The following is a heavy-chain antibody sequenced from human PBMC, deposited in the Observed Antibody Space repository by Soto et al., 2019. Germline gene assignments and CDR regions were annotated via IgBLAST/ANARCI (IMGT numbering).Heavy chain of an antibody. V-gene: IGHV3-53*01. CDR3: ARVRGSSRHFQH. D-gene: IGHD1-26*01. CDR2: IYSGGST. Sequence: PGGSLRLSCAASGFTVSSNYMSWVRQAPGKGLEWVSVIYSGGSTDYADSGKGRFTISRDNAKNTLDLQMNSLGAEDTAVYYCARVRGSSRHFQHWGQGTLVTVSS. J-gene: IGHJ1*01. CDR1: GFTVSSNY.